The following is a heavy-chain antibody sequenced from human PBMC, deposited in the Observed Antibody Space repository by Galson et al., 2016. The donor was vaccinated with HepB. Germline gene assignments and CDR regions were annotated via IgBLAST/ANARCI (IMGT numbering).Heavy chain of an antibody. Sequence: ETLSLTCAVSGASISSTDWWSWVRQPPGKGLEWIGEVYQNGNTKYKPSLKSRVTISVDKSKNQFSLRLSSVTAADTAVYYCARFWNGTYFDYWGQGTLVTVSS. CDR1: GASISSTDW. J-gene: IGHJ4*02. D-gene: IGHD3-3*01. CDR2: VYQNGNT. V-gene: IGHV4-4*02. CDR3: ARFWNGTYFDY.